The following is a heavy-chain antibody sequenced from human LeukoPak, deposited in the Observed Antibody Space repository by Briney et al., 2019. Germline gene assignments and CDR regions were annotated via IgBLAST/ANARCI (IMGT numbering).Heavy chain of an antibody. Sequence: SETLSLTCTVSGGSISSGGYYWSWIRQHPGKGLEWIGYIYYSGSTYYNPSLKSRVTISVDTSKNQFSLKLSSVTAADTAVYYCARDRTTGIAAAGPYAFDIWGQGTMVTVSS. CDR1: GGSISSGGYY. D-gene: IGHD6-13*01. CDR3: ARDRTTGIAAAGPYAFDI. J-gene: IGHJ3*02. V-gene: IGHV4-31*03. CDR2: IYYSGST.